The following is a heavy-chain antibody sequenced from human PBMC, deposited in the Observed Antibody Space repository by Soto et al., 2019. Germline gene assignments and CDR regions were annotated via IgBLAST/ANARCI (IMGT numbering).Heavy chain of an antibody. CDR3: ARLTTGTTVSYYYGMDV. J-gene: IGHJ6*02. Sequence: TMSLTCAVYGVSIKGSSLWTWVRQPPGKGLEWIGDIFHSGSTNYNPSLKSRVTISVDTSKNHFSLKLSSVTAADTAVYYCARLTTGTTVSYYYGMDVWGQGTTVTVSS. CDR2: IFHSGST. D-gene: IGHD1-1*01. CDR1: GVSIKGSSL. V-gene: IGHV4-4*02.